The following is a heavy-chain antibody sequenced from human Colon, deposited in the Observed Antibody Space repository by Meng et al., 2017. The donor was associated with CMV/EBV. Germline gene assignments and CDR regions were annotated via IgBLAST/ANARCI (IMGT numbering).Heavy chain of an antibody. D-gene: IGHD5-24*01. V-gene: IGHV3-72*01. CDR2: IRVKANRYTT. Sequence: YGFSFSDYYMDWVRQAPGKGLEWVGRIRVKANRYTTEYAASVKDRFIISRDDSRNLLYLQMNGLRTEDTAVYYCARDLREGDAYFDSWGQGILVTVSS. CDR1: GFSFSDYY. J-gene: IGHJ4*02. CDR3: ARDLREGDAYFDS.